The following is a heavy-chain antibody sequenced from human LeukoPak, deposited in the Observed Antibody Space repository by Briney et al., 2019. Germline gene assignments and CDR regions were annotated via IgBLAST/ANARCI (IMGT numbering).Heavy chain of an antibody. Sequence: SVKVSCKASGGTFSSYAISWVRQAPGQGLEWMGGIIPIFGTANYAQEFQGRVTITADESTSAAYMELSSLRSEDTAVYYCARDVSRGDRVWFDPWGQGTLVTVSS. CDR2: IIPIFGTA. J-gene: IGHJ5*02. CDR1: GGTFSSYA. D-gene: IGHD2-21*02. CDR3: ARDVSRGDRVWFDP. V-gene: IGHV1-69*13.